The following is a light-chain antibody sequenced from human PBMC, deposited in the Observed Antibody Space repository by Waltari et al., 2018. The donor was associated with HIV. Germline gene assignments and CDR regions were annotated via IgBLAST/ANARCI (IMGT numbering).Light chain of an antibody. CDR3: QQSYGTPLT. CDR1: QSISPY. J-gene: IGKJ4*01. Sequence: DIQMTQSPSSLSASVGDRVTITCRASQSISPYVNWYQQTPGSAPTLLIRAASSLQSGVPSRFSGSGSGTDFSLTISSLQSEDFATYYCQQSYGTPLTFGGGTRVEI. V-gene: IGKV1-39*01. CDR2: AAS.